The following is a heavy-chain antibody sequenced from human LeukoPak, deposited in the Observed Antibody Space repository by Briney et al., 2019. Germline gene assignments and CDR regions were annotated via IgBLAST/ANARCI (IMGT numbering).Heavy chain of an antibody. CDR2: ISDSGST. CDR3: ARGFRGAVTSKWLEP. V-gene: IGHV4-59*01. CDR1: GGSLIGGY. D-gene: IGHD4-17*01. Sequence: PSETLSLTCTVSGGSLIGGYWTCFRQPPGTGLEWIGYISDSGSTNHNPSLKSRVSMSVGQSNTDFSLKLNSVTAADTAVYYCARGFRGAVTSKWLEPWGQGTLVTVSS. J-gene: IGHJ5*02.